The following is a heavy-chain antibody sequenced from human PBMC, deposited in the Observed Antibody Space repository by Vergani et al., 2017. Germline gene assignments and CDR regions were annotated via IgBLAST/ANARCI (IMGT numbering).Heavy chain of an antibody. J-gene: IGHJ4*02. Sequence: EVQLVESGGGLIQPGGSLRLSCAASGFTVSSNYMSCVRQAPGKGLEWVSVIYGGGSTYYADSVKGRFTISRDNSKNTLYLQMNSLRAEDTAVYYCARXCKERYYDIFTGYYFDYWGQGTLVTVSS. V-gene: IGHV3-53*01. CDR1: GFTVSSNY. D-gene: IGHD3-9*01. CDR2: IYGGGST. CDR3: ARXCKERYYDIFTGYYFDY.